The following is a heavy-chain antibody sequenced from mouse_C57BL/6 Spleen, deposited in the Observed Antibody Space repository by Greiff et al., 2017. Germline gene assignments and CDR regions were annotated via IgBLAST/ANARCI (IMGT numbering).Heavy chain of an antibody. D-gene: IGHD1-1*01. CDR3: ARYYGSSSIYYYAIDY. Sequence: VKLVESGAELVRPGASVKLSCKASGYTFTDYYINWVKQRPGQGLEWIARIYPGSGNTYYNAEFKGKATLTAEKSSSTAYMQLRSLTSEDSAVYFCARYYGSSSIYYYAIDYWGQGTSVTVSS. J-gene: IGHJ4*01. CDR2: IYPGSGNT. V-gene: IGHV1-76*01. CDR1: GYTFTDYY.